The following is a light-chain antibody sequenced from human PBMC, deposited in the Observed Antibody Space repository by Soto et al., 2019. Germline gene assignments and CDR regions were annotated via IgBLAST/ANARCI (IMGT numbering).Light chain of an antibody. CDR2: GAS. Sequence: IGWTQSQGKLSLSPVESATLSCRASQSVSSSYLAWYQQKPGQAPRLLIYGASSRATGIPDRFSGSGSGTDFTLTISRLEPEDFAVYYCQQYGSSPPITFGQGTRLEI. J-gene: IGKJ5*01. CDR1: QSVSSSY. CDR3: QQYGSSPPIT. V-gene: IGKV3-20*01.